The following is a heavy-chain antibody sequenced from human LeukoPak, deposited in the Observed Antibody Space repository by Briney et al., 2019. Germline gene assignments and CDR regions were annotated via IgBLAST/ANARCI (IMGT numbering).Heavy chain of an antibody. Sequence: GGSLRLSCAASGFTFSSYGMHWVRQAPGKGLEWVAVIWYDGSNKYYADSVKGRFTISRDNSKNTLYLQTNSLRAEDTAVYYCARDSRGGLLELPSNWFDPWGQGTLVTVSS. J-gene: IGHJ5*02. D-gene: IGHD1-7*01. CDR2: IWYDGSNK. CDR1: GFTFSSYG. CDR3: ARDSRGGLLELPSNWFDP. V-gene: IGHV3-33*01.